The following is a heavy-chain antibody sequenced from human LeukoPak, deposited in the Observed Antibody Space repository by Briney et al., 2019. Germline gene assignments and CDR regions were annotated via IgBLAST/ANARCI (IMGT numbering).Heavy chain of an antibody. V-gene: IGHV3-30-3*01. CDR3: ARVVTMVRGVIADEEPPAYYYYGMDV. Sequence: GRSLRLSCAASGFTFSSYAMHWVRQAPGKGLEWVAVISYDGSNKYYADSVKGRFTISRDNSKNTLYLQMNSLRSEDTAVYYCARVVTMVRGVIADEEPPAYYYYGMDVWGQGTTVTVSS. CDR2: ISYDGSNK. J-gene: IGHJ6*02. D-gene: IGHD3-10*01. CDR1: GFTFSSYA.